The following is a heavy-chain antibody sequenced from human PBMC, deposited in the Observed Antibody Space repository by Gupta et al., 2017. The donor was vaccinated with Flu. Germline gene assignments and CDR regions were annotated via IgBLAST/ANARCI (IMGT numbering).Heavy chain of an antibody. D-gene: IGHD2-2*01. CDR3: ARRYCSSTSCLMDV. CDR1: GFTFSSYE. Sequence: EVQLVESGGDLVQPGGSLRLSCAASGFTFSSYEMNWVRQAPGKGLEWVSYISSSGSTIYYADSVKGRFTISRDNAKNSLYLQMNSLRAEDTAVYYCARRYCSSTSCLMDVWGKGTTVTVSS. V-gene: IGHV3-48*03. J-gene: IGHJ6*03. CDR2: ISSSGSTI.